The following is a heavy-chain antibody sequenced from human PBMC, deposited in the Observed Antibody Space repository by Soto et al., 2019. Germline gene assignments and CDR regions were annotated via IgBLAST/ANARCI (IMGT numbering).Heavy chain of an antibody. V-gene: IGHV4-4*02. D-gene: IGHD1-7*01. CDR1: GGSFTSNNG. Sequence: PSETMSLTCAVSGGSFTSNNGWTWVRRPPGQGLEWIGEIYRTGSTNYNPSLKSRVTISLDKSENQFSLKVTSLTAADTAVYYCASRDPGTSVDYWGQGTLVTVSS. CDR2: IYRTGST. J-gene: IGHJ4*02. CDR3: ASRDPGTSVDY.